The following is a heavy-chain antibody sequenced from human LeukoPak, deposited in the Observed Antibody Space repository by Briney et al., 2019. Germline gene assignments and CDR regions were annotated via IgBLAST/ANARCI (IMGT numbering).Heavy chain of an antibody. D-gene: IGHD5-12*01. CDR3: ARASGYVFDY. J-gene: IGHJ4*02. CDR2: IYYSGST. CDR1: GDSISSSSSY. V-gene: IGHV4-39*07. Sequence: SETLSLTCTVSGDSISSSSSYWGWIRQPPGEGLEWIGSIYYSGSTYYNTSLKSRVTISVDTSKNQFSLKLSSVTAADTAVYYCARASGYVFDYWGQGTLVTVSS.